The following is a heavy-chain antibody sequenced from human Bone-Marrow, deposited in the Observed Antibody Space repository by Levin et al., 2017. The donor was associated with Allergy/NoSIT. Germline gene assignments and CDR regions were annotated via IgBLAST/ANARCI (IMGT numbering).Heavy chain of an antibody. D-gene: IGHD5-12*01. V-gene: IGHV3-33*01. CDR1: GFTFSNYG. J-gene: IGHJ4*02. Sequence: LSLTCAASGFTFSNYGMHWVRQAPGKGLEWVALIWFDGSNKYYGDSVKGRFTISRDNSENTLYLQMNSLRAEDTAVYYCAREYSGYEGHFDYWGQGTLVTVSS. CDR3: AREYSGYEGHFDY. CDR2: IWFDGSNK.